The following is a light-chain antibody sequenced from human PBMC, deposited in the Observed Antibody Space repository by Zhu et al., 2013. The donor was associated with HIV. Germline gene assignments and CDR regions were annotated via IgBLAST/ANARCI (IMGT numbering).Light chain of an antibody. J-gene: IGKJ1*01. CDR2: DVS. Sequence: IQMTQSPSTLSASVGDRVTITCRTSQVINGGLTWYQQKPGEPPKLLIYDVSNLQTGVPSRFSGTGTGTEFTLVISSLQPEDFATYYCQHYDNDFPTFGQGTKVDIK. CDR1: QVINGG. V-gene: IGKV1D-13*01. CDR3: QHYDNDFPT.